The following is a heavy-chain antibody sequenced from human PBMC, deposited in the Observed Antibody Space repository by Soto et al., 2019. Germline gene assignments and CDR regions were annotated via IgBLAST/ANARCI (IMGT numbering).Heavy chain of an antibody. CDR1: GGSISSSIYY. CDR3: ARQGRDPSYYYYGMDV. Sequence: LSLTCTVSGGSISSSIYYWGWIRQPPGKGLEWIGSIYYSGSTYYNPSLKSRVTISVDTSKNQFSLKLSSVTAADTAVYYCARQGRDPSYYYYGMDVWGQGTTVTVSS. V-gene: IGHV4-39*01. J-gene: IGHJ6*02. CDR2: IYYSGST.